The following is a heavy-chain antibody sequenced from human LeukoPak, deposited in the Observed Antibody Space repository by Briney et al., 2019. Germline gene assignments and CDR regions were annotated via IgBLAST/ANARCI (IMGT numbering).Heavy chain of an antibody. CDR2: MNPNSGNT. Sequence: ASVKVSCEASGDTFTTYDINWVRQATGQGLEWLGWMNPNSGNTDYAQKFQGRVTMTRDTSINTAYMEVRSLISEDSAVYYCARGHAYYDSLTGYSIYALDAWGQGTTVTVSS. V-gene: IGHV1-8*01. D-gene: IGHD3-9*01. CDR1: GDTFTTYD. J-gene: IGHJ6*02. CDR3: ARGHAYYDSLTGYSIYALDA.